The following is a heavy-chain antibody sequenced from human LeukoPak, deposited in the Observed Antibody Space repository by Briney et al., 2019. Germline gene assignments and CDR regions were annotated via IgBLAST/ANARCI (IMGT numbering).Heavy chain of an antibody. V-gene: IGHV3-23*01. CDR2: ISGSGGTT. J-gene: IGHJ4*02. Sequence: GGSLRLSCAASGFTFNNYDITWVRQAPGKGLEWVSKISGSGGTTYYADSVKGRFTISRDNAKNSLFLQMNSLRAEDTAVYYCVPQLGFDFWGQGTLVTVSS. D-gene: IGHD7-27*01. CDR1: GFTFNNYD. CDR3: VPQLGFDF.